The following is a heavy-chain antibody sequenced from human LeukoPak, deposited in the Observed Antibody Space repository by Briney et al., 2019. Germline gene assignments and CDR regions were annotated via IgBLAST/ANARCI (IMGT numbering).Heavy chain of an antibody. CDR1: GFTFDDYG. Sequence: PGGSLGLSCAASGFTFDDYGMSWVRQAPGKGLEWVSGINWNGGSTGYADSVKGRFTISRDNAKNSLYLQMNSLRAEDTALYYCAREDPDSSGWSFDYWGQGTLVTVSS. CDR2: INWNGGST. CDR3: AREDPDSSGWSFDY. J-gene: IGHJ4*02. D-gene: IGHD6-19*01. V-gene: IGHV3-20*04.